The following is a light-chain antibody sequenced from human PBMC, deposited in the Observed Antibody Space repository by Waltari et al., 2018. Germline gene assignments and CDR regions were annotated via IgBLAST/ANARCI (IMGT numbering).Light chain of an antibody. CDR1: QSITSAY. V-gene: IGKV3-20*01. CDR3: QRYGSSIFT. J-gene: IGKJ3*01. Sequence: EIVLTQSPGTLSLSPGERATLSCMASQSITSAYLAWYQQKPGQAPSLLIYGASNRATGIPDRFSGSGSGKDFTLTISRLEPEDFAVYYCQRYGSSIFTFGPGTKVDIK. CDR2: GAS.